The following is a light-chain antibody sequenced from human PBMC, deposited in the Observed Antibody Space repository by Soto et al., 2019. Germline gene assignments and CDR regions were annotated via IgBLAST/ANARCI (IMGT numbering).Light chain of an antibody. CDR1: QSIGSL. CDR2: AAS. J-gene: IGKJ1*01. CDR3: LQDYNYPRT. V-gene: IGKV1-5*01. Sequence: DIQMTQSPSTLSASVVDRVTITCRASQSIGSLLAWYQQKPGRAPKLLIYAASSLESGVPSRFSGSGSGTDFTLTISSLQPEDFATYYCLQDYNYPRTFGQGTKVDI.